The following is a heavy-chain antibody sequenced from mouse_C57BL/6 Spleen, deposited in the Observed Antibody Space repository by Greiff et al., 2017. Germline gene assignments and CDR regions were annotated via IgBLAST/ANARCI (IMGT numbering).Heavy chain of an antibody. Sequence: VQLQQPGAELVKPGASVKMSCKASGYTFTSYWITWVKQRPGQGLEWIGDIYPGSGSTNYNEKFKSKATLTVDKSSSTADMQRSSLTSEDSAVYYCAREIGYYYGSSPFAYWGQGTLVTVSA. CDR1: GYTFTSYW. CDR2: IYPGSGST. D-gene: IGHD1-1*01. CDR3: AREIGYYYGSSPFAY. V-gene: IGHV1-55*01. J-gene: IGHJ3*01.